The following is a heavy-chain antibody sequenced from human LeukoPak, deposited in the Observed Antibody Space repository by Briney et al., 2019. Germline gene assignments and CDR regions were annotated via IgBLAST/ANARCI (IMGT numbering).Heavy chain of an antibody. CDR3: ARQKGQWLDFDY. Sequence: GESLKISCKPSGYRFNSNWIGWVRQVPGKGLEWLGMIYPADSDTRYSPSVQGRVTISVDKSNSTAYLQWNTLKALDTAMYYCARQKGQWLDFDYWGQGTLVTVSS. D-gene: IGHD6-19*01. CDR2: IYPADSDT. J-gene: IGHJ4*02. V-gene: IGHV5-51*01. CDR1: GYRFNSNW.